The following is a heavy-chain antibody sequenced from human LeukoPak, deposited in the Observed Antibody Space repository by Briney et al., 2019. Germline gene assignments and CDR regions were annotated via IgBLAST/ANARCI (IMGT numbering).Heavy chain of an antibody. Sequence: GGSLRLSCAASGFTVSSNCMTWVRQAPGKGLEWVSVVYSVGSTYYADSVRGRFTISRDNSKNTLYLQMNSLRAEDTAVYYCATSPLAGSWGQGTLVTVSS. V-gene: IGHV3-53*01. CDR2: VYSVGST. CDR3: ATSPLAGS. D-gene: IGHD3-10*01. J-gene: IGHJ4*02. CDR1: GFTVSSNC.